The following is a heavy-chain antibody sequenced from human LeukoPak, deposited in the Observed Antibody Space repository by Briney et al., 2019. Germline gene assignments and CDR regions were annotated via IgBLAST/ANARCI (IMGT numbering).Heavy chain of an antibody. CDR1: GFTFSSYS. Sequence: PGGSLRLSCAASGFTFSSYSMNWVRQAPGKGLEWVSSISSSSSYIYYADSVKGRFTISRDNAKNSLYLQMNSLRAEDTAVYYCQGTEGITVSDPFDVWGQGSMVTVSS. D-gene: IGHD3-10*01. J-gene: IGHJ3*01. CDR3: QGTEGITVSDPFDV. V-gene: IGHV3-21*01. CDR2: ISSSSSYI.